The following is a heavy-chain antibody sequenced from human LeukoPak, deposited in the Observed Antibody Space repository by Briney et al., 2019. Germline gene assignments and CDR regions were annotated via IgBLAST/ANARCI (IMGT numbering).Heavy chain of an antibody. J-gene: IGHJ4*02. CDR3: ARLGYSSGSDY. D-gene: IGHD6-19*01. CDR1: GYTFATYW. V-gene: IGHV5-51*01. Sequence: GESLKISCKGSGYTFATYWIGWVRQMPGKGLEWMGIIYPGDSDTRYSPSFQGQVTISADKSISTAYLQWSSLKASDTATYYCARLGYSSGSDYWGQGTLVTVSS. CDR2: IYPGDSDT.